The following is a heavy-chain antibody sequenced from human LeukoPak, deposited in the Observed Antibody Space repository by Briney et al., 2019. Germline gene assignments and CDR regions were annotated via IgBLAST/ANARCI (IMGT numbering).Heavy chain of an antibody. J-gene: IGHJ3*02. Sequence: GGSLRLSCAASGFTFSSYAMHWVREAPGKGLEWVAVISYDGSNKYYADSVKGRFTISRDNSKNTLYLQMNSLRAEDTAVYYCASGDYSPHDAFDIWGQGTMVTVSS. CDR3: ASGDYSPHDAFDI. D-gene: IGHD4-17*01. CDR1: GFTFSSYA. CDR2: ISYDGSNK. V-gene: IGHV3-30-3*01.